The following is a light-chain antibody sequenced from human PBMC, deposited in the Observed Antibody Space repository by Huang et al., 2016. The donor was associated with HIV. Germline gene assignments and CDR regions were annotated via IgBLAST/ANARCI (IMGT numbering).Light chain of an antibody. J-gene: IGKJ2*01. Sequence: DIQMTQSPSSLSASVGDRVTITCQASQDISNYLNWYQQKPEKAPKLLIYDASNLETGVQSRFSGSRSGTHFTFTINNLQPEDIATYYCQQYDNLHTFGQGTKLEIK. CDR3: QQYDNLHT. V-gene: IGKV1-33*01. CDR1: QDISNY. CDR2: DAS.